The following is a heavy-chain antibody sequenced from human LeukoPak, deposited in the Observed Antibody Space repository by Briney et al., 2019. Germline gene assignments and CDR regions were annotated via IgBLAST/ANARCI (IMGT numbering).Heavy chain of an antibody. CDR1: GFTFSSYV. J-gene: IGHJ3*02. CDR2: IWYDGRDK. D-gene: IGHD2-2*01. V-gene: IGHV3-33*01. CDR3: ASEGGADCSSASCYGTDAFDI. Sequence: GGSLRLSCAASGFTFSSYVMHWVRQAPGKGLEWVALIWYDGRDKYYADSVKGRFTISRDNSKNTLYLQVNSLRAEDTAVYYCASEGGADCSSASCYGTDAFDIWGQGTMVTVSS.